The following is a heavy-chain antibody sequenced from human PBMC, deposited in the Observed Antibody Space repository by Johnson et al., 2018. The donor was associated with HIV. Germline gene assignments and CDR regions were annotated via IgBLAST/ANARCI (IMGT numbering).Heavy chain of an antibody. CDR3: AAWDSSREYAFDI. Sequence: MQLVESGGGLVQPGGSLRLSCAASGFTFSSYAMSWVRQAPGKGLEWVSAISGSGGSTYYADSVKGRFTISRDNSKNTLYLQMNSLRAEDTAVYYCAAWDSSREYAFDIWGQGTMVTVSS. CDR2: ISGSGGST. D-gene: IGHD6-13*01. CDR1: GFTFSSYA. J-gene: IGHJ3*02. V-gene: IGHV3-23*04.